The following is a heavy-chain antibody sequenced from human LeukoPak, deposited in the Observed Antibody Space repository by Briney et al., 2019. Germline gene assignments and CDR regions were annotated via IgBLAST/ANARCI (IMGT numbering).Heavy chain of an antibody. Sequence: SETLSLTCTVSGGSISSSSYYWGWIRQPPGKGLEWIGSIYYSGSTYYNPSLKSRVTISVDTSKNQFSLKLSSVTAADTAVYYCARVHGHYNWFDPWGQGTLVTVSS. D-gene: IGHD3-3*02. CDR2: IYYSGST. CDR1: GGSISSSSYY. CDR3: ARVHGHYNWFDP. V-gene: IGHV4-39*07. J-gene: IGHJ5*02.